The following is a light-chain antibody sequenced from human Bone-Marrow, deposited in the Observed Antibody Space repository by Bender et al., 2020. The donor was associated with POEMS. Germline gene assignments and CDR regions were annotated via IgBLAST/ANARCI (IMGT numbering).Light chain of an antibody. CDR2: EVS. CDR3: AAWDDSLIGHVI. J-gene: IGLJ2*01. V-gene: IGLV2-14*01. Sequence: QSALTQPASVSGSLGQSITISCTGTSSDVGGYNYVSWYQQHPGKAPKLMIFEVSKRPSGVPDRFSGSKSGTSASLTIIGLQSEDEAAYYCAAWDDSLIGHVIFGGGTKLTVL. CDR1: SSDVGGYNY.